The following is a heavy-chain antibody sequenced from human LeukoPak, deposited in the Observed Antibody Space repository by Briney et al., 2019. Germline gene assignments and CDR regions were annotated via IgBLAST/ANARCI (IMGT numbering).Heavy chain of an antibody. CDR3: ARVSSYVYSNEGMDYFGY. CDR1: GGSISSYY. D-gene: IGHD4-11*01. CDR2: IYTSGST. J-gene: IGHJ4*02. V-gene: IGHV4-4*07. Sequence: WETLSLTCTVSGGSISSYYWGWIPQPAGKGLEWIGRIYTSGSTNYNPSLKSRVTMSVDTSKNQFSLKLSSATAADTAVYYCARVSSYVYSNEGMDYFGYWGQGTLVTVSS.